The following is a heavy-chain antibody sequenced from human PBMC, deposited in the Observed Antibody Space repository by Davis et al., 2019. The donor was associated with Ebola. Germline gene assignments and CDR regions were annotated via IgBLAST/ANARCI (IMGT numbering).Heavy chain of an antibody. CDR3: AKGSGATRPYYFDY. Sequence: GESLKISCAASGFTFSSYAMSWVRQAPGKGLEWVSVIYNGGSTYYADSVKGRFTISRDNSENTLFLQMDSLRAEDTAVYYCAKGSGATRPYYFDYWGQGTQVTVSS. V-gene: IGHV3-23*03. CDR1: GFTFSSYA. CDR2: IYNGGST. D-gene: IGHD3-10*01. J-gene: IGHJ4*02.